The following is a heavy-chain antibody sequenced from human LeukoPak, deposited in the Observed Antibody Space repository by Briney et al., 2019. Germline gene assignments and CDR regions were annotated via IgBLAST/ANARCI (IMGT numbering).Heavy chain of an antibody. J-gene: IGHJ4*02. V-gene: IGHV4-34*01. D-gene: IGHD2-2*01. CDR1: GGSFSGYY. CDR3: ARHGTRSFDY. Sequence: KPSETLSLTCAVYGGSFSGYYWSWIRQPPGKGLEWIGEINHSGSTDYNPSLKSRVTISVDTSKNQFSLKLNSVTAADTAVYYCARHGTRSFDYWGQGTLVTVSS. CDR2: INHSGST.